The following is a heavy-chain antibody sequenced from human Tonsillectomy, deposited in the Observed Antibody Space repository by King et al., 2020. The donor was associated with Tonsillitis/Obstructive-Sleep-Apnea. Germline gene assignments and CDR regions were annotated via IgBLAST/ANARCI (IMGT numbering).Heavy chain of an antibody. CDR3: ARGGIVVVPAASYYFDY. Sequence: VQLQQWGAGLLKPSETLSLTCAVYGGSFSGYYWSWIRQPPGKGLEWIGEINHSGSTNYNPSLKSRVTISVDTAQNQFSLKLSFVTAADTAVYYCARGGIVVVPAASYYFDYWGQGTLVTVSS. CDR1: GGSFSGYY. D-gene: IGHD2-2*01. J-gene: IGHJ4*02. CDR2: INHSGST. V-gene: IGHV4-34*01.